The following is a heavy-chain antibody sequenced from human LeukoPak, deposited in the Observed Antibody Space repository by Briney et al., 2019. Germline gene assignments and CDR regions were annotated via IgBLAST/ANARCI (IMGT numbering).Heavy chain of an antibody. CDR3: ARALKKKGATGGGGILDY. CDR1: GFTFSSYA. D-gene: IGHD1-26*01. V-gene: IGHV3-30-3*01. Sequence: GGSLRLSCAASGFTFSSYAMHWVRQAPGKGLEWVAVISYDGSNKYYADSVKGRFTISRDNSKNTLYLQMNSLRAEDTAVYYCARALKKKGATGGGGILDYWGQGTLVTVSS. J-gene: IGHJ4*02. CDR2: ISYDGSNK.